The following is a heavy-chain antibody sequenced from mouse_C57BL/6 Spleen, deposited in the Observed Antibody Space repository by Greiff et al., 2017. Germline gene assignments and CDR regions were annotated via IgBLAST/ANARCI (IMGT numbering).Heavy chain of an antibody. J-gene: IGHJ2*01. CDR1: GYTFTSYW. CDR3: ARGIYDGYPYYFDY. D-gene: IGHD2-3*01. Sequence: QVQLQQPGAELVRPGSSVKLSCKASGYTFTSYWMHWVKQRPIQGLEWIGNIDPSDSETHYNQKFKDKATLTVDKSSSTAYMQLSSLTSEDSAVYYCARGIYDGYPYYFDYWGQGTTRTVSS. V-gene: IGHV1-52*01. CDR2: IDPSDSET.